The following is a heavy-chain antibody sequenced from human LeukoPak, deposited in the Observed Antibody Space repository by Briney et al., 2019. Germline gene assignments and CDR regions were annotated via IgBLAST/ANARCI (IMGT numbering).Heavy chain of an antibody. Sequence: VASVKVSCKASGYTFTNYGISWVRQAPGQGLEWMGWISAYNGNTNYAQKLQGRVTMTTDTSTSTAYMELRSLRSDDTAVYYCARVEAFYYYYGMDVWGQGTTVTVSS. CDR3: ARVEAFYYYYGMDV. CDR1: GYTFTNYG. V-gene: IGHV1-18*01. J-gene: IGHJ6*02. CDR2: ISAYNGNT.